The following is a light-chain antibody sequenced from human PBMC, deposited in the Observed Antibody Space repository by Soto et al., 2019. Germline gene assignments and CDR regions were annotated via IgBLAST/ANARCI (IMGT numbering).Light chain of an antibody. V-gene: IGLV2-14*01. Sequence: QSALTQPRSVSGSPGQSVTISCTGTGSGLGHYNYVSWYQSHPGKAPKLIIYDVSNRPSGVSDRFSGSRSGDAASLTISGLQSEDEADYYCSSFTSTSTLLFGGGTKLTVL. J-gene: IGLJ2*01. CDR1: GSGLGHYNY. CDR3: SSFTSTSTLL. CDR2: DVS.